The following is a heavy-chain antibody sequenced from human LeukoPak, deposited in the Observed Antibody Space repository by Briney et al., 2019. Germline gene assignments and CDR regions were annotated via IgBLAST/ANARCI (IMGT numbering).Heavy chain of an antibody. CDR3: ARDHDDNSGYMK. V-gene: IGHV3-21*01. J-gene: IGHJ4*02. Sequence: GSLRLSCVASGFTFSSYSMNWVRPAPGKGLEWVSSISSNGKYIYDADSVKGRFTISRDNAKNSLYLQMNSLRAEDTALYYCARDHDDNSGYMKWGQGTLVTVSS. D-gene: IGHD3-22*01. CDR2: ISSNGKYI. CDR1: GFTFSSYS.